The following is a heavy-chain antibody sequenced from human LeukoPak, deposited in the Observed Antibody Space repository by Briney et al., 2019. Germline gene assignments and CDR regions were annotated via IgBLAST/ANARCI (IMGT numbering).Heavy chain of an antibody. CDR1: GGSISSYY. D-gene: IGHD2-2*01. V-gene: IGHV4-59*12. CDR2: IYYSGST. CDR3: ARFLHSSTTRNWFDP. Sequence: SETLSLTCTVSGGSISSYYWSWIRQPPGKGLEWIGYIYYSGSTNYNPSLKSRVTISVDTSKNQFSLKVSSVTAADTAVYYCARFLHSSTTRNWFDPWGQGTLVTVSS. J-gene: IGHJ5*02.